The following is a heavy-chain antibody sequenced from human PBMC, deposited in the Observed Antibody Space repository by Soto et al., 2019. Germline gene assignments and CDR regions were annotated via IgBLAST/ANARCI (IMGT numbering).Heavy chain of an antibody. CDR2: VTNTGGIT. CDR3: AKIYRSCTYSNCYSRSPPDS. J-gene: IGHJ5*01. Sequence: EVQLLESGGGLEQLGGSRGLSCVASGFPFPSNAMIGVRQLPGKALKWVSSVTNTGGITHYANSVKGRFTISRDNSKNTVYLQMNSLRAEDTAIYYCAKIYRSCTYSNCYSRSPPDSWGQGTLVTVSA. V-gene: IGHV3-23*01. CDR1: GFPFPSNA. D-gene: IGHD2-15*01.